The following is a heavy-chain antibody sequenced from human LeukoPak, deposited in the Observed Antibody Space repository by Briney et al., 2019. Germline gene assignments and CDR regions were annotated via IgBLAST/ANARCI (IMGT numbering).Heavy chain of an antibody. CDR2: INHSGST. J-gene: IGHJ5*02. CDR3: ARRLLWFGELWFDP. D-gene: IGHD3-10*01. CDR1: GGSFSGYY. Sequence: SETLSLTCAVYGGSFSGYYWSWIRQLPGKGLEWIGEINHSGSTNYNPSLKSRVTISVDTSKNQFSLKLSSVTAADTAVYYCARRLLWFGELWFDPWGQGTLVTVSS. V-gene: IGHV4-34*01.